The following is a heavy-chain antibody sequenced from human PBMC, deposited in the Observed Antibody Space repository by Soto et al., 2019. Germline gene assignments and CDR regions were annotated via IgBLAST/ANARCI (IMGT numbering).Heavy chain of an antibody. CDR3: ARDLRGGFPMAGSYSYYYAVXX. CDR2: INPNSGGT. J-gene: IGHJ6*02. V-gene: IGHV1-2*02. CDR1: XYTFTDYX. D-gene: IGHD6-19*01. Sequence: ASVKVSCXAXXYTFTDYXIHWVRQAPGQGPEWMGWINPNSGGTIFAQKFQGRVTMTRDTSISTVYMELSRLESDDTAVFYCARDLRGGFPMAGSYSYYYAVXXXXQGTTXXVX.